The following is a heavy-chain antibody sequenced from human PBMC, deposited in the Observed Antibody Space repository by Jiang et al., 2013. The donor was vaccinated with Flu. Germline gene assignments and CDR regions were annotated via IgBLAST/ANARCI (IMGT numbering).Heavy chain of an antibody. Sequence: LVESGAEVKKPGASVKVSCKSSGYTFSDYYIHWVRQAPGQGLEWMGWIKANNGGTDYAQKFQGRVTMTRDTSITTAYMELSSLRSDDTAVYFCARVEYSGKWRAFDPWGQGTLVTVSS. J-gene: IGHJ5*02. CDR1: GYTFSDYY. CDR2: IKANNGGT. D-gene: IGHD5-12*01. CDR3: ARVEYSGKWRAFDP. V-gene: IGHV1-2*02.